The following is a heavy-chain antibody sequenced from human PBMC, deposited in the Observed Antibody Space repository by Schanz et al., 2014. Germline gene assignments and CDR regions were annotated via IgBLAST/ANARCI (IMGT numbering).Heavy chain of an antibody. V-gene: IGHV1-2*06. D-gene: IGHD3-3*01. Sequence: QVQVIQSGPEVKKPGASVKVSCKASGYTFTNHYLHWVRQAPGQGLEWMGRISPSSGGTNYAQNFQCRVTMTKDTSINTVYMELSTLKSDATAVYYCARESVSRTRLFDPWGQGTLVTVSS. CDR1: GYTFTNHY. J-gene: IGHJ5*02. CDR3: ARESVSRTRLFDP. CDR2: ISPSSGGT.